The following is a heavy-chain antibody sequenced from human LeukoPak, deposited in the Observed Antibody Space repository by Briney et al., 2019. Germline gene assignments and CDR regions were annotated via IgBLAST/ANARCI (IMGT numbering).Heavy chain of an antibody. CDR1: GFTFSGYG. V-gene: IGHV3-30*03. Sequence: GGSLRLSCTASGFTFSGYGMHWVRQAPGMGLEWVAIISYDGSNTFYGDSVKGRFTISRDNSKKTLYLQMNSLRTEDTAVYYCARDQTAVTGVWGTIDYWGEGTLVTVSS. CDR2: ISYDGSNT. J-gene: IGHJ4*02. D-gene: IGHD2-8*02. CDR3: ARDQTAVTGVWGTIDY.